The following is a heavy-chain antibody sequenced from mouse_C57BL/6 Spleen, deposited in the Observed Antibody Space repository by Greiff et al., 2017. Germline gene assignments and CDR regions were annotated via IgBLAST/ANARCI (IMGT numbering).Heavy chain of an antibody. CDR1: GYSFTDSN. J-gene: IGHJ2*01. CDR3: ASLYYYDSRRGHFDY. V-gene: IGHV1-39*01. Sequence: VQLQQSGPELVKPGASVKISCKASGYSFTDSNMNWVKQSNGKSLEWIGVINPNYGTTSYNQKFKGKATLTVDQSSSTAYMQLNSLTSEDSAVXYCASLYYYDSRRGHFDYWGQGTTLTVSS. CDR2: INPNYGTT. D-gene: IGHD1-1*01.